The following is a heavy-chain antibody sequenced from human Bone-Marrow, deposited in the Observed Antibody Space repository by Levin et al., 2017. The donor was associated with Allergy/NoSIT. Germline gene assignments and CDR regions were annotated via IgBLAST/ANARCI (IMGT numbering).Heavy chain of an antibody. CDR3: ARANVIRGRGFDS. CDR1: GFTFRRYG. CDR2: ISYDGNYT. J-gene: IGHJ4*02. Sequence: PGGSLRLSCAGSGFTFRRYGINWVRQAPGKGLEWVTVISYDGNYTYYVDSVKGRFTISRDNSRNTVYLQMNSLRAEDTALYYCARANVIRGRGFDSWGQGTLVTVSS. D-gene: IGHD3-10*01. V-gene: IGHV3-30*03.